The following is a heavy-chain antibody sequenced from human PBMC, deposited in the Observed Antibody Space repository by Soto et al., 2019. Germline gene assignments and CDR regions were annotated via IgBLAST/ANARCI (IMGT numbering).Heavy chain of an antibody. J-gene: IGHJ4*02. CDR3: ARKQAGFFYGIDY. V-gene: IGHV4-31*03. CDR1: GGSINSGGYY. CDR2: IADFGYT. Sequence: NPSETLSLTCTVSGGSINSGGYYWTWLRQHPGKGLEWLGYIADFGYTFYNPSLQSRVILSMDTSKSQFSLKLSSATAADTAVYFCARKQAGFFYGIDYWGQGTLVTVS. D-gene: IGHD3-3*01.